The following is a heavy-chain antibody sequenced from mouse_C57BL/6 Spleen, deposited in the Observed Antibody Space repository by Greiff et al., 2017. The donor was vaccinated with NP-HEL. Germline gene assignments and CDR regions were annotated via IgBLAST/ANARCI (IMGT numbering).Heavy chain of an antibody. D-gene: IGHD4-1*02. CDR3: ARSTGTGFAY. CDR1: GYAFSSYW. CDR2: IYPGDGAT. J-gene: IGHJ3*01. Sequence: VQLQQFGAELVKPGASVKISCKASGYAFSSYWMNWVKQRPGKGLEWIGQIYPGDGATNYNGKFTGKATLTADKSSSTAYMQLSSLTSEDSAVYFCARSTGTGFAYWGQGTLVTVSA. V-gene: IGHV1-80*01.